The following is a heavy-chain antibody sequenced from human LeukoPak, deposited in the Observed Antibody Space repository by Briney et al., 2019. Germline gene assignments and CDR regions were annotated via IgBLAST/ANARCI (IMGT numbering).Heavy chain of an antibody. Sequence: GASVKVPCKATGYTFTGYYIHWVRQAPGQGLEWMGWINPNTGGTEYAQKFQNRVTMTRDTSINTAYSELSRLKSDDTAIYYCAREGDSALDTNWFDPWGQGTLVTVSS. CDR3: AREGDSALDTNWFDP. CDR1: GYTFTGYY. J-gene: IGHJ5*02. D-gene: IGHD5-18*01. V-gene: IGHV1-2*02. CDR2: INPNTGGT.